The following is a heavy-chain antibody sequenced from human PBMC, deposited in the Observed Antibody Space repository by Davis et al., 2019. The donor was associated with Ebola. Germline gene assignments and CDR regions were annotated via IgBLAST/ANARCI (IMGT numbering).Heavy chain of an antibody. V-gene: IGHV6-1*01. J-gene: IGHJ6*02. CDR2: TYYRSKWYN. D-gene: IGHD1-7*01. CDR1: GDSVSSNSAA. CDR3: ARGLETGTLIYYYYGMDV. Sequence: MPSETLSLTCAISGDSVSSNSAAWNWIRQSPSRGLEWLGRTYYRSKWYNDYAVSVKSRITINPDTSKNQFSLQLNSVTPEDTAVYYCARGLETGTLIYYYYGMDVWGQGTTVTVSS.